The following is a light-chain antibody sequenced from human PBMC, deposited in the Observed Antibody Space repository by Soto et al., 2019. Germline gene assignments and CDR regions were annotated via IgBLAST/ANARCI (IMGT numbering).Light chain of an antibody. CDR3: AAWDDSLNAWA. CDR1: SSNIGRNT. V-gene: IGLV1-44*01. Sequence: QSVLTQPHSASGTPGQRVTISFSGSSSNIGRNTVKWYRQLPGTAPKLLIGSSDQRPSGVPDRFSASQSGTSASLAISGLQSEDEADYICAAWDDSLNAWAFGGGTKLTVL. J-gene: IGLJ3*02. CDR2: SSD.